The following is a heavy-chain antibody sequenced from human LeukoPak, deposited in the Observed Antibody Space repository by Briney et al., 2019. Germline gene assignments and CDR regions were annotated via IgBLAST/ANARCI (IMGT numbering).Heavy chain of an antibody. D-gene: IGHD2-2*01. V-gene: IGHV4-39*07. CDR1: GGSISSSSYY. Sequence: SETLSLTCTVSGGSISSSSYYWGWIRQPPGKGPEWIGSIYYSGSTYYNPSLKSRVTISVDTSKNQFSLKLSSVTAADTAVYYCARDTGYCSSTSCSNNAFDIWGQGTMVTVSS. J-gene: IGHJ3*02. CDR2: IYYSGST. CDR3: ARDTGYCSSTSCSNNAFDI.